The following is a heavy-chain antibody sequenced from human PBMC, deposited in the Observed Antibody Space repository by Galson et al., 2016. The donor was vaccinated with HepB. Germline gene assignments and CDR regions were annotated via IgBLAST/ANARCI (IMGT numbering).Heavy chain of an antibody. CDR2: VNQDGGEK. CDR1: GFTFSYYW. V-gene: IGHV3-7*01. J-gene: IGHJ6*02. Sequence: SLRLSCAASGFTFSYYWMSWVRQAPGKGLEWVANVNQDGGEKYYVDSVKGRFTISRDNAKSSLYLQMNSLRVEDTAVYYCAKYQAGGPPPRFYGMDVWGQGTTVTVSS. D-gene: IGHD1-26*01. CDR3: AKYQAGGPPPRFYGMDV.